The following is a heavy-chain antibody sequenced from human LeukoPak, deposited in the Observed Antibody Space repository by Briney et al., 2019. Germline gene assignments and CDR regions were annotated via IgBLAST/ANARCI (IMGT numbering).Heavy chain of an antibody. D-gene: IGHD2-21*02. CDR3: ARDFGDWRTDS. Sequence: SETLSLTCAVSGGPMSNYYWTWIRQSPGKGLEWIGYIYYSGSTNYNPSLKSRLTISVDTSKNHFSLKLSSVTAADTALYYCARDFGDWRTDSWGQGTLVTVSS. CDR1: GGPMSNYY. J-gene: IGHJ5*01. V-gene: IGHV4-59*01. CDR2: IYYSGST.